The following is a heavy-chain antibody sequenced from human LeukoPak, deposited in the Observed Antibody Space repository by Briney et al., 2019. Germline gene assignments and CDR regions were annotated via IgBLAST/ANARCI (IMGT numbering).Heavy chain of an antibody. V-gene: IGHV1-69*05. CDR1: GGTFTSYG. CDR2: IIPYFGTT. CDR3: ARGVWGYCSSTSCPNWFDP. J-gene: IGHJ5*02. D-gene: IGHD2-2*01. Sequence: SVKVSCKASGGTFTSYGISWVRQAPGQGLERMGGIIPYFGTTNYAQKFQGRVTITTDESTSTAYMELSSLRTEGTAVYYCARGVWGYCSSTSCPNWFDPWGQGNLVTVSS.